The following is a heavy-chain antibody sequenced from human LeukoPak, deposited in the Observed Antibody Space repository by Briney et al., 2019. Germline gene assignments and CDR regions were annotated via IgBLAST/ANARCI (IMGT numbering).Heavy chain of an antibody. CDR2: IYYSGST. CDR3: ARDNAPFLGYCSSTSCYNWFDP. D-gene: IGHD2-2*01. J-gene: IGHJ5*02. CDR1: GGSISSGGYY. Sequence: SQTLSLTCTVSGGSISSGGYYWSWIRQHPGKGLEWFGYIYYSGSTYYNPSLKSRVTISVDTSKNQFSLKLSSVTAADTAVYYCARDNAPFLGYCSSTSCYNWFDPWGQGTLVTVSS. V-gene: IGHV4-31*03.